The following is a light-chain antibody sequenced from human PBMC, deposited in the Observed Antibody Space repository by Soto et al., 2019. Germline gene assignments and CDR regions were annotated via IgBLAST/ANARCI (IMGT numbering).Light chain of an antibody. V-gene: IGLV2-14*01. Sequence: QSVLTQPASVSGSPGQSITISCTGTSSDVGGYNYVSWYQQHPGKAPKLMIYDVTNRPSGVSNRFSGSKSGNTASLTISGLQAEDEADYYCSSYTSSSTPLVFGGGTQLT. CDR3: SSYTSSSTPLV. CDR1: SSDVGGYNY. CDR2: DVT. J-gene: IGLJ3*02.